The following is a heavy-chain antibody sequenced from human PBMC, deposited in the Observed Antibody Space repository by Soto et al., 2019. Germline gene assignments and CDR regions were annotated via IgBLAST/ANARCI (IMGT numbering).Heavy chain of an antibody. Sequence: ASVKVSCKASGYTFTIYTIHWVRQAPGQRLEWMGWINAGNGNTEFSQKFQDRLTMTRDTSASTVYMELSSLRSEDTAVYYCARSRWSARPIHRSDLRNDYRGQGTLVTVS. CDR3: ARSRWSARPIHRSDLRNDY. J-gene: IGHJ4*02. CDR2: INAGNGNT. V-gene: IGHV1-3*01. D-gene: IGHD6-6*01. CDR1: GYTFTIYT.